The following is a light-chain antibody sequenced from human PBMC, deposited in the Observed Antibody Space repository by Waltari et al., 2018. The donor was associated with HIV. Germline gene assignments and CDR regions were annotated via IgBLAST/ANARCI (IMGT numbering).Light chain of an antibody. J-gene: IGLJ1*01. Sequence: QSALTQPRSVSGSPGQSVTISCTGTSSDVGDYNSVSWYQQHPGKAPKLMIYDVSKWPSGVPDRLAGSKSGNTASLTISGLQAEDEADYYCCSYAGTYTHVSGTGTKVTVL. V-gene: IGLV2-11*01. CDR3: CSYAGTYTHV. CDR2: DVS. CDR1: SSDVGDYNS.